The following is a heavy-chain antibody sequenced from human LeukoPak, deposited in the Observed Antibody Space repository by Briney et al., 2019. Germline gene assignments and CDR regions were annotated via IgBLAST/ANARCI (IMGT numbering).Heavy chain of an antibody. D-gene: IGHD5-18*01. V-gene: IGHV3-7*01. CDR2: IKQDGSEK. Sequence: GGSLRLSCAASGFTFSSYWMSWVRQAPGKGLEWVANIKQDGSEKYYVDSVKGRFTISRDNAKNSLYLQMNSLRAEDTAVYYCAREAVDTAMVTGIDYWGQGTLVTVSS. J-gene: IGHJ4*02. CDR1: GFTFSSYW. CDR3: AREAVDTAMVTGIDY.